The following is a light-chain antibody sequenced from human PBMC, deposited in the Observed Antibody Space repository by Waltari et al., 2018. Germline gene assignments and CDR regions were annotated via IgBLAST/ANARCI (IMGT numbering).Light chain of an antibody. V-gene: IGLV2-11*01. CDR1: GSDVGAFNS. CDR3: CSYAGIWV. Sequence: QSALTQPRSVSGSPGQSVTISCAGTGSDVGAFNSVSWYQQHPGKAPKLVIFDVSKRPSGVPDRFSGPKSGTSASLTVSGLQAEDEADYYCCSYAGIWVFGGGTKLTVL. CDR2: DVS. J-gene: IGLJ3*02.